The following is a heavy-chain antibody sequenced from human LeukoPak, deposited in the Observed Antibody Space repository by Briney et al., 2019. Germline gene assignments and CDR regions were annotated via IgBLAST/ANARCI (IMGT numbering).Heavy chain of an antibody. J-gene: IGHJ4*02. CDR2: ISYDGSNK. CDR1: GFTFSSYA. CDR3: AKDGNYYGPDPPGY. Sequence: PGRSLRLSCAASGFTFSSYAMHWVRQAPGKGLEWVAVISYDGSNKYYADSVKGRFTISRDNSKNTLYLQMNSLRAEDTAVYYCAKDGNYYGPDPPGYWGQGTLVTVSS. D-gene: IGHD3-10*01. V-gene: IGHV3-30-3*01.